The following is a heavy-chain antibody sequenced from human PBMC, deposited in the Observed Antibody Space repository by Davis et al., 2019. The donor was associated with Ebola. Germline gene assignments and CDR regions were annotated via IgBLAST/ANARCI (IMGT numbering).Heavy chain of an antibody. J-gene: IGHJ4*02. CDR2: IYYRGTT. V-gene: IGHV4-39*01. CDR3: ARRRLSFEAIDY. Sequence: SETLSLTCTVSSGSISSGSYYWGWIRQPPGKGLEWIGSIYYRGTTYYTPSLKSRVTISVDTSKNQFSLKLSSVSAADTAVYYCARRRLSFEAIDYWGQGTLVTVSS. CDR1: SGSISSGSYY. D-gene: IGHD1-26*01.